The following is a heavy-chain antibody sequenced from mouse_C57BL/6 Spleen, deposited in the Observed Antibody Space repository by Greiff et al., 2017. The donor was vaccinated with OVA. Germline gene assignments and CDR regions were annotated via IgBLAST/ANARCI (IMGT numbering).Heavy chain of an antibody. D-gene: IGHD1-1*01. Sequence: VHLVESGAELVKPGASVKISCKASGYAFSSYWMNWVKQRPGKGLEWIGQIYPGDGDTNYNGKFKGKATLTADKSSSTAYMQLSSLTSEDSAVYFCARPGYGSSPSYWYFDVWGTGTTVTVSS. V-gene: IGHV1-80*01. CDR3: ARPGYGSSPSYWYFDV. CDR1: GYAFSSYW. CDR2: IYPGDGDT. J-gene: IGHJ1*03.